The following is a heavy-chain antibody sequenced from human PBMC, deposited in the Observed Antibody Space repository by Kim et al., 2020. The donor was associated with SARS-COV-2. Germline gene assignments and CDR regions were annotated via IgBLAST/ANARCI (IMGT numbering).Heavy chain of an antibody. V-gene: IGHV3-64D*09. Sequence: GGSLRLSCSASGFTFSSYAMHWVRQAPGKGLEYVSAIRSNGGSTYYADSVNGRFTISRDNSKNTLYLQMSSLRAEDTAVYYCWTLYYYYGMDVWGQGTTVTVSS. CDR3: WTLYYYYGMDV. CDR2: IRSNGGST. D-gene: IGHD1-1*01. J-gene: IGHJ6*02. CDR1: GFTFSSYA.